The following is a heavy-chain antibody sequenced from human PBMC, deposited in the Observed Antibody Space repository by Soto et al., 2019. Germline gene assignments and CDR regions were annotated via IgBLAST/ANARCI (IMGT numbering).Heavy chain of an antibody. J-gene: IGHJ3*02. CDR2: ISWNSGSI. CDR1: GFTFDDYA. D-gene: IGHD5-18*01. Sequence: PGGSLRLSCAASGFTFDDYAVHWVRQAPGKGLEWVSGISWNSGSIGYADSVKGRFTISRDNAKNSLYLQMNSLRAEDTALYYCAKDIRAAMAFDAFDIWGQGTMVTVSS. V-gene: IGHV3-9*01. CDR3: AKDIRAAMAFDAFDI.